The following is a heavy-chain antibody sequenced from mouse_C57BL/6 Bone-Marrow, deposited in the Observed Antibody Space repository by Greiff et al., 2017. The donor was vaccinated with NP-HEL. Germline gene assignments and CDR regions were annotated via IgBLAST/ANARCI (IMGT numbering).Heavy chain of an antibody. D-gene: IGHD1-1*01. CDR1: GFTFSSYA. CDR3: AREGDYYGSSYEYAMDY. V-gene: IGHV5-4*01. J-gene: IGHJ4*01. Sequence: EVHLVESGGGLVKPGGSLKLSCAASGFTFSSYAMSWVRQTPEKRLEWVATISDGGSYTYYPDNVKGRFTISRDNAKNNLYLQMSHLKSEDTAMYYCAREGDYYGSSYEYAMDYWGQGTSVTVSS. CDR2: ISDGGSYT.